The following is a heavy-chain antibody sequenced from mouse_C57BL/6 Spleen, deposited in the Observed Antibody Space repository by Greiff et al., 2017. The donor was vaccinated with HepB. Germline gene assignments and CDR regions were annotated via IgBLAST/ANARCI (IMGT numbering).Heavy chain of an antibody. J-gene: IGHJ3*01. CDR1: GYTFTDYA. V-gene: IGHV1-67*01. CDR3: ARRGQLRYWSGAY. Sequence: VKLMESGPELVRPGVSVKISCKGSGYTFTDYAMHWVKQSHAKSLEWIGVISTYYGDASYNQKFKDKATMTVDKSSSTAYMELARLTSEDSAVYYCARRGQLRYWSGAYWGQGTLVTVAA. CDR2: ISTYYGDA. D-gene: IGHD3-2*02.